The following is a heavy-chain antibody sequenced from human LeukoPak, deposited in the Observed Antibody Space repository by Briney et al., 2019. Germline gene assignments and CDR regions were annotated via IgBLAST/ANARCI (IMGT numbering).Heavy chain of an antibody. Sequence: SVKVSCKASGGTFSSYAISWVRQAPGEGLEWMGGIIPIFGTANYAQKFQGRVTITADESTSTAYMELSSLRSEDTAVYYCARVGQLLPYYFDYWGQGTLVTVSS. D-gene: IGHD2-2*01. J-gene: IGHJ4*02. CDR1: GGTFSSYA. V-gene: IGHV1-69*13. CDR3: ARVGQLLPYYFDY. CDR2: IIPIFGTA.